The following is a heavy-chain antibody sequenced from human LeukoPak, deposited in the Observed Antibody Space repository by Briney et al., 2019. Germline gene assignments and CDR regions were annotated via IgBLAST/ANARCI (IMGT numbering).Heavy chain of an antibody. CDR3: AKDRGRFGELLRGYFDY. J-gene: IGHJ4*02. D-gene: IGHD3-10*01. CDR2: IRYDGSNK. V-gene: IGHV3-30*02. CDR1: GFTFSSYG. Sequence: PGGSLRLSCAASGFTFSSYGMHWVRQAPGKGLEWVAFIRYDGSNKYYADSVKGRFTISRDNSKNTLYLQMNSLRAEDTAVYYCAKDRGRFGELLRGYFDYWGQGTLVTVSS.